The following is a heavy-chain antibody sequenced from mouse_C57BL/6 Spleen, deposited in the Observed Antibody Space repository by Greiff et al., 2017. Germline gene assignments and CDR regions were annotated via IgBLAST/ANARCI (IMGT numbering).Heavy chain of an antibody. D-gene: IGHD1-1*01. J-gene: IGHJ4*01. CDR2: IDPNNGGT. CDR1: GYTFTSYW. CDR3: ARGEVIITTVVDAMDY. Sequence: QVQLQQPGAELVKPGASVKLSCKASGYTFTSYWMHWVKQRPGRGLEWIGRIDPNNGGTKYNEKFKSKATLTVDKPSSTAYMQLSSLTSEDSAVYYCARGEVIITTVVDAMDYWGQGTSVTVSS. V-gene: IGHV1-72*01.